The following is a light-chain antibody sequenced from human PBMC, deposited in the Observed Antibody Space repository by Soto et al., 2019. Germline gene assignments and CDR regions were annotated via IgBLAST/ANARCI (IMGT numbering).Light chain of an antibody. CDR2: KAS. CDR1: QNIDSW. Sequence: DIQMTQSPSTLPASVGDRVIITCRASQNIDSWLAWYQQKPGKAPKLLIYKASTLESGVPSRFSGSGSETEFTLTISSLQPDDFASYYCQQYKSFSEVTFGGGTRVEVK. CDR3: QQYKSFSEVT. V-gene: IGKV1-5*03. J-gene: IGKJ4*01.